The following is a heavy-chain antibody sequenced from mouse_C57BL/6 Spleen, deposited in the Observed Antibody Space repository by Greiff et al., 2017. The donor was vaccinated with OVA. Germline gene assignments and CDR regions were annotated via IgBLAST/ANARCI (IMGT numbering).Heavy chain of an antibody. J-gene: IGHJ3*01. V-gene: IGHV7-1*01. CDR2: SRNKANDYTT. D-gene: IGHD1-1*01. CDR3: ARDAHYYGSSPWFAY. CDR1: GFTFSDFY. Sequence: EVNVVESGGGLVQSGRSLRLSCATSGFTFSDFYMEWVRQAPGKGLEWIAASRNKANDYTTEYSASVKGRFIVSRDTSQSILYLQMNALRAEDTAIYYCARDAHYYGSSPWFAYWGQGTLVTVSA.